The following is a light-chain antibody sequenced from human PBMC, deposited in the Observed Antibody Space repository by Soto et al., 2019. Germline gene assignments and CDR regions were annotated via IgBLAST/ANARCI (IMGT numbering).Light chain of an antibody. V-gene: IGLV2-8*01. J-gene: IGLJ3*02. CDR2: EVT. Sequence: QSALTQPPSASGSPGQSVTISCTGTSSDVGAYNYVSWYQQHAGKAPKLVIYEVTKRPSGVPDRFSGSKSANTASLTVSGRLAEDEADYYCSSFAYSNTWVFGGGTKLTVL. CDR1: SSDVGAYNY. CDR3: SSFAYSNTWV.